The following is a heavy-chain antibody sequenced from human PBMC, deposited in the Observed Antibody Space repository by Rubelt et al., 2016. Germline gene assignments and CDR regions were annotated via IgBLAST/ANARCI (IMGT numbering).Heavy chain of an antibody. CDR2: INSDGSST. Sequence: EVQLVESAGGLVQPGGSLRLSCEASGFTVSSNYMSWVRQAPGKGLVWVSRINSDGSSTNYADSVKGRFTISRDNAKNTLYLQMNSLRAEDTAVYYCASPGRESYRYTFDYWGQGTLVTVSS. CDR3: ASPGRESYRYTFDY. CDR1: GFTVSSNY. D-gene: IGHD3-16*02. V-gene: IGHV3-74*02. J-gene: IGHJ4*02.